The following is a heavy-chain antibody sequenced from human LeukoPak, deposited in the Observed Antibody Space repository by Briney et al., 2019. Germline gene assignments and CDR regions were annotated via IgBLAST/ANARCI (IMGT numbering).Heavy chain of an antibody. CDR3: ARGRYSSGWYSP. J-gene: IGHJ5*02. CDR1: GYTFTSYG. D-gene: IGHD6-19*01. Sequence: ASVKVSCKASGYTFTSYGISWVRQAPGQGLEWMGWINPNSGGTNYAQKFQGWVTMTRDTSISTAYMELSRLRSDDTAVYYCARGRYSSGWYSPWGQGTLVTVSS. V-gene: IGHV1-2*04. CDR2: INPNSGGT.